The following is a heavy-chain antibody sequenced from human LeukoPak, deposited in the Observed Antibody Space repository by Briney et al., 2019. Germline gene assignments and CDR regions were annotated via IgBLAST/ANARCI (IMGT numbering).Heavy chain of an antibody. J-gene: IGHJ4*02. D-gene: IGHD4-23*01. Sequence: ASVKVSCKASGYTFSIYGFSWVRQAPGQGLEWMGWISVYNGNTNYAQKFQGRVTMTTDTSTSTAHVELRSLRSDDTAVYYRARQGYSGHSQGAADYWGQGTLVTVSS. CDR3: ARQGYSGHSQGAADY. V-gene: IGHV1-18*01. CDR2: ISVYNGNT. CDR1: GYTFSIYG.